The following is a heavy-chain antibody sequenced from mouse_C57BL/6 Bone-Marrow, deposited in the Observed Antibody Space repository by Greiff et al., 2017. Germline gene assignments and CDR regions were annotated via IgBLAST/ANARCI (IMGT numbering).Heavy chain of an antibody. CDR3: ARRGLFITPMD. CDR1: GYTFTSYG. CDR2: IYPRSGNT. V-gene: IGHV1-81*01. D-gene: IGHD1-1*01. J-gene: IGHJ2*01. Sequence: QVQLQQSGAELARPGASVKLSCKASGYTFTSYGISWVKQRTGQGLEWIGEIYPRSGNTYYNEKIKGKATLPADKSSSTAYMELRSLTSEDAAVYFCARRGLFITPMDWGQGTTLTVSS.